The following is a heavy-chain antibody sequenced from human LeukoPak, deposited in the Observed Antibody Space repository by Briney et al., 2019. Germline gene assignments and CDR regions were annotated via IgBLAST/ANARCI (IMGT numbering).Heavy chain of an antibody. CDR1: GYSFTTYW. CDR2: IYPGDSDT. J-gene: IGHJ5*02. CDR3: ARRGYSYGHNTNWFDP. V-gene: IGHV5-51*01. Sequence: GESLKISCKGSGYSFTTYWIGWVRQMPGKGLEWMGIIYPGDSDTRYSPSFQGQVTISADKSITTAYLQWSSLKASDTAMYYCARRGYSYGHNTNWFDPWGQGTLVTVSS. D-gene: IGHD5-18*01.